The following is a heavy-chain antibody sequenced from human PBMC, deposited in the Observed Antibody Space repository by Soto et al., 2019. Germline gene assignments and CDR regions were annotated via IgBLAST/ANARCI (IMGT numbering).Heavy chain of an antibody. J-gene: IGHJ4*02. Sequence: QVQLVQSGAEVKKPGASVKVSCRASGYTFTNYYIHWVRQAPGQGLEWLGIINPTSVSTNYAQKFQGRVTLTMDTSTTTVYMELSGLRAEDTAIFYCARDLAAGDHWGQGTLVTVSS. CDR3: ARDLAAGDH. V-gene: IGHV1-46*01. CDR1: GYTFTNYY. D-gene: IGHD6-13*01. CDR2: INPTSVST.